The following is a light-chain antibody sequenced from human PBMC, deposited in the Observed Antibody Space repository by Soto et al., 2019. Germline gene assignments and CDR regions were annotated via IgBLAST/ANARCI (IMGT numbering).Light chain of an antibody. J-gene: IGKJ5*01. Sequence: DMQMTQPPSSLSASVGDRLTITCRASQSISSYLNWYQQKPGKAPKLLIYAASSLQSGVPSRFSGSGSGTEFTLTISSLQPDDFATYYCQQYNSYITFGQGTRLEI. CDR1: QSISSY. V-gene: IGKV1-39*01. CDR3: QQYNSYIT. CDR2: AAS.